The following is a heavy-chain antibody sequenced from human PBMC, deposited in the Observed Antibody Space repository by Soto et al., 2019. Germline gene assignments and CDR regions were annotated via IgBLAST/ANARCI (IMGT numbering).Heavy chain of an antibody. CDR2: ISAYNGNT. CDR1: GYTFTSYG. J-gene: IGHJ6*02. Sequence: ASVKVSCKASGYTFTSYGISWVRQAPGQVLEWMVLISAYNGNTSYAQKLQGRVTMTTDTSTSTADMELRRLRSDDTAMYYCARIRIYDFWSGYYPIYYYYGMDVWGQGTTVTVSS. CDR3: ARIRIYDFWSGYYPIYYYYGMDV. V-gene: IGHV1-18*01. D-gene: IGHD3-3*01.